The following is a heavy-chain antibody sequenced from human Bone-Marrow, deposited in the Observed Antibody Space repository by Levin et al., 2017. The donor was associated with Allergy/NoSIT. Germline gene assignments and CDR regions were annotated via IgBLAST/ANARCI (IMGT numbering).Heavy chain of an antibody. J-gene: IGHJ4*02. CDR3: ARGIAWHFDY. V-gene: IGHV4-61*01. Sequence: GSLRLSCTVSGGSVSSGSYYWNWFRQPPGKGLEWIAYIYYSGKNNYNPSLKSRVSTSVDASKNQFSLKLNSVTAADTAVYFCARGIAWHFDYWGQGTLVPVSS. CDR1: GGSVSSGSYY. CDR2: IYYSGKN. D-gene: IGHD2-21*01.